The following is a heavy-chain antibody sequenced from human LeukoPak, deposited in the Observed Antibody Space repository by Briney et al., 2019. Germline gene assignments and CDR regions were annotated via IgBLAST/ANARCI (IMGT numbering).Heavy chain of an antibody. CDR3: ARDLDTAMAPGYSDY. V-gene: IGHV4-4*02. D-gene: IGHD5-18*01. CDR1: GGSISSSNW. CDR2: IYHSGST. J-gene: IGHJ4*02. Sequence: SGTLSLTCAVSGGSISSSNWWSWVRQPPGKGLEWIGEIYHSGSTNYNPSLKSRVTISVDKSKNQFSLKLSSVTAADTAVYYCARDLDTAMAPGYSDYWGQGTLVTVSS.